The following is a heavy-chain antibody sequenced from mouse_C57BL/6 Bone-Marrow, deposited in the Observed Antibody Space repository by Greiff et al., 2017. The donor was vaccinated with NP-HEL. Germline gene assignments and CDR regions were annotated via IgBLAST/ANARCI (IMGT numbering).Heavy chain of an antibody. J-gene: IGHJ4*01. Sequence: EVKLQESGPELVKPGASVKISCKASGYSFTDYNMNWVKQSNGKSLEWIGVINPNYGTTSYNQKFKGKATLTVDQSSSTAYMQLNSLTSEDSAVYYCARGEIYDGYYGVDYYAMDYWGQGTSVTVSS. CDR3: ARGEIYDGYYGVDYYAMDY. CDR2: INPNYGTT. CDR1: GYSFTDYN. V-gene: IGHV1-39*01. D-gene: IGHD2-3*01.